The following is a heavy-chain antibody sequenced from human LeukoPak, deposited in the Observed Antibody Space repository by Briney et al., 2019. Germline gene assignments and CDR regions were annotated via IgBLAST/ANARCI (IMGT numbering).Heavy chain of an antibody. Sequence: SETLSLTCTVSGGSINSYYWSWIRRPPGKGLEWIGYISYSGSTNYNPSLKSRVTISVDTSKNQFFLKLSSVTAADTALYYCTRGNANWGQGTLVTVSS. V-gene: IGHV4-59*01. CDR3: TRGNAN. CDR1: GGSINSYY. CDR2: ISYSGST. J-gene: IGHJ4*02.